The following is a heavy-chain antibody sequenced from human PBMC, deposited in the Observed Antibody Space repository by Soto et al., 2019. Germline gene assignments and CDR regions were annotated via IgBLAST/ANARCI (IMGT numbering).Heavy chain of an antibody. Sequence: EVQLLESWGGLVQPGGSLTLACAASGFTFSNHLIHWVRQAPGEGLEWVSGFAGNFVTLLYADSVNGRFTISRDNSKNTSELQMNNLIAEDTAIYYCVREGRLGVEGFDVWGQGRLVTVSS. CDR1: GFTFSNHL. V-gene: IGHV3-23*01. CDR2: FAGNFVTL. D-gene: IGHD1-26*01. CDR3: VREGRLGVEGFDV. J-gene: IGHJ4*02.